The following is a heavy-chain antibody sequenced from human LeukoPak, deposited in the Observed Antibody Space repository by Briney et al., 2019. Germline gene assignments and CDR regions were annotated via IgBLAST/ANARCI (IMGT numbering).Heavy chain of an antibody. CDR3: ARDRSWGSQCYFDY. D-gene: IGHD7-27*01. CDR2: IWYDGSNK. CDR1: GFHFSTYG. J-gene: IGHJ4*02. V-gene: IGHV3-33*01. Sequence: GGSLRLSCAATGFHFSTYGMHWVRQAPGKGLEWVGVIWYDGSNKIYAESVKGRFTISRDNSKNTLYLQMNSLRAEDTAVYYCARDRSWGSQCYFDYWGQGTLVTVSS.